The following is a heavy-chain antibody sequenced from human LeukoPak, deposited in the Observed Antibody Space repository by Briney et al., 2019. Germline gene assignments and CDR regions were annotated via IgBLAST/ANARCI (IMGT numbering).Heavy chain of an antibody. D-gene: IGHD4-11*01. CDR3: AKDPGPYSDYHFDY. V-gene: IGHV3-23*01. J-gene: IGHJ4*02. Sequence: GGSLRLSCAASGFTFSSYAMSWVRQAPGKGLEWVSAISGSGGSTYYADSVKGRFTISRDNSKKTLYLQMNSLRAEDTAVYYCAKDPGPYSDYHFDYWGQGTLVTVSS. CDR2: ISGSGGST. CDR1: GFTFSSYA.